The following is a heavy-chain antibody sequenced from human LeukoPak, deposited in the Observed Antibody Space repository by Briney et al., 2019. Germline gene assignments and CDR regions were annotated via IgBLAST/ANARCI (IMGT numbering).Heavy chain of an antibody. Sequence: PGGSLRLSCGASGFNFNTYGMSWVRQALGKGLEWVSAISSSGGSTFYSDSVRGRFIISRDNSKNTLYLQMNSLRAEDTAVYYCAKGPKQLLVGSRGYYLDYWGQGTLVTVSS. CDR2: ISSSGGST. CDR3: AKGPKQLLVGSRGYYLDY. CDR1: GFNFNTYG. J-gene: IGHJ4*02. D-gene: IGHD6-19*01. V-gene: IGHV3-23*01.